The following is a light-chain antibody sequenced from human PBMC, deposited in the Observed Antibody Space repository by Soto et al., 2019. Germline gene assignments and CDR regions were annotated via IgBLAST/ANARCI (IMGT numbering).Light chain of an antibody. Sequence: QSALAQPASVSGSPGQSITISCTGTSSDVGRYNYVSWFQQHPGKAPKLMIYDVSNWPSGVSDRFSGSKSGNTASLTISGLRPEDEADYYCSSFTSSSTFVFGTGTKVTVL. CDR1: SSDVGRYNY. V-gene: IGLV2-14*01. CDR2: DVS. J-gene: IGLJ1*01. CDR3: SSFTSSSTFV.